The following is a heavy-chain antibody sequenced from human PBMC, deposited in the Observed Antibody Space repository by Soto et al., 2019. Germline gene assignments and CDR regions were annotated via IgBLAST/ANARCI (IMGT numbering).Heavy chain of an antibody. V-gene: IGHV5-51*01. CDR2: IYPGDSDT. Sequence: GESLKISCKGSGYSFTSYWIGWVRQMPGKGLEWMGIIYPGDSDTRYSPSFQGQVTISADKSISTAYLQWSSLKASDTAMYYCARQSRGYSYGSGYYYGMDVWRQGTTVTVSS. D-gene: IGHD5-18*01. CDR1: GYSFTSYW. J-gene: IGHJ6*02. CDR3: ARQSRGYSYGSGYYYGMDV.